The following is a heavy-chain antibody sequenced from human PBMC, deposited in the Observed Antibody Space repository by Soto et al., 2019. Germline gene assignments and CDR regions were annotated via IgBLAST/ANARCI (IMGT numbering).Heavy chain of an antibody. CDR3: AHQDYVILTGYYTLFDY. Sequence: QITLKESGPTLVKPTQTLTLTCTFSGFSLSTSGVGVGWIRQPPGKALEWLALIYWNDDKRYSPSLKSRLTITKDTSKNLVVLTLTNMDPVDTATYYCAHQDYVILTGYYTLFDYWGQGTLVTVSS. CDR1: GFSLSTSGVG. CDR2: IYWNDDK. D-gene: IGHD3-9*01. J-gene: IGHJ4*02. V-gene: IGHV2-5*01.